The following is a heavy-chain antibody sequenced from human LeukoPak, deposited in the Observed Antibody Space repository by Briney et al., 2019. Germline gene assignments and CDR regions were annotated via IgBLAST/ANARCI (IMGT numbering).Heavy chain of an antibody. CDR2: TYYSGST. V-gene: IGHV4-39*01. J-gene: IGHJ5*02. CDR3: ARQNYDFWSGPPALFDP. D-gene: IGHD3-3*01. Sequence: KPSETLSLTCTVSGGSISSSSYYWGWIRQPPGKGLEWIGSTYYSGSTYYNPSLKSRVTISVDTSKDQFSLKLSSVTAADTAVYYCARQNYDFWSGPPALFDPWGQGTLVTLSS. CDR1: GGSISSSSYY.